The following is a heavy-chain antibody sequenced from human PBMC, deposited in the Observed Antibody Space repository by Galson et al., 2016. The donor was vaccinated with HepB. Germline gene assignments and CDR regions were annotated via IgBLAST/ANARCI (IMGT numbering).Heavy chain of an antibody. CDR3: ATAQDTAMIPLYLHS. CDR1: GASISSSGYS. D-gene: IGHD5-18*01. V-gene: IGHV4-30-2*01. CDR2: IYHTGTT. J-gene: IGHJ4*02. Sequence: TLSLTCAVSGASISSSGYSWSWFRQPPGKGLEWIGFIYHTGTTYYNPSLKSRVTISGDKAKNQFSLKLSSVTAADTAFYFCATAQDTAMIPLYLHSWGQGTLGTVSS.